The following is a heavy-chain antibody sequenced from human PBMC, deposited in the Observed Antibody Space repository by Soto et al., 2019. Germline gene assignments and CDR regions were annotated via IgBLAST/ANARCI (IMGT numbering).Heavy chain of an antibody. D-gene: IGHD4-17*01. CDR2: ISAYNGNT. Sequence: ASVKVSCKASGYTFTSYGISWVRQAPGQGLERMGWISAYNGNTNYAQKLQGRVTMTTDTSTSTAYMELRSLRSDDTAVYYCARGHFDYGDYWFDPWGQGTLVTVSS. CDR3: ARGHFDYGDYWFDP. J-gene: IGHJ5*02. CDR1: GYTFTSYG. V-gene: IGHV1-18*01.